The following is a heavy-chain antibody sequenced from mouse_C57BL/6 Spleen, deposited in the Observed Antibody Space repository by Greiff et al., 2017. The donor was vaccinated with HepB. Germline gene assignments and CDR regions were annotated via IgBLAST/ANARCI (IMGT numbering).Heavy chain of an antibody. CDR2: ISSGSSTI. D-gene: IGHD1-1*01. CDR1: GFTFSDYG. CDR3: ARSYYYGISGFAY. J-gene: IGHJ3*01. V-gene: IGHV5-17*01. Sequence: KLVESGGGLVKPGGSLKLSCAASGFTFSDYGMHWVRQAPEKGLEWVAYISSGSSTIYYADTVKGRFTISRDNAKNTLFLQMTSLRSEDTAMYYCARSYYYGISGFAYWGQGTLVTVSA.